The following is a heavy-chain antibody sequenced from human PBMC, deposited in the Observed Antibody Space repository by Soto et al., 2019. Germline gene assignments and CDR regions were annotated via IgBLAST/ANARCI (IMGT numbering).Heavy chain of an antibody. D-gene: IGHD4-4*01. J-gene: IGHJ4*02. CDR1: GFTVTSNG. Sequence: EVKLLESEGGLVQPGGSLRLSCGVSGFTVTSNGVSWVRQAPGKGLEWVSAISPNGQGIWYADSVKGRFTISRDISRNTVFLQMDSLRAEDTAVYYCEKDRQYPRDYFHYWGQGTLVTVSS. CDR2: ISPNGQGI. V-gene: IGHV3-23*01. CDR3: EKDRQYPRDYFHY.